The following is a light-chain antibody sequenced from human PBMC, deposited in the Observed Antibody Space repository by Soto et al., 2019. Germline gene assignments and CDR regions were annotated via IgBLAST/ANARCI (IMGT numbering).Light chain of an antibody. Sequence: SYELTQPPSVSVAPGQTARIPCEVNIGGKTVHWYQQKPGQAPVVVVYDDRARPSGIPERFSGSNSGNTATLTINRVEAGDEADYSCQVWDTSSDHLVFGGGTKVTVL. CDR3: QVWDTSSDHLV. CDR2: DDR. V-gene: IGLV3-21*02. CDR1: IGGKT. J-gene: IGLJ2*01.